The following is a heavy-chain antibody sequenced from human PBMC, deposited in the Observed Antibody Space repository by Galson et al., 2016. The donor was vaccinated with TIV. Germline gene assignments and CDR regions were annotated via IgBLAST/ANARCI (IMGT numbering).Heavy chain of an antibody. D-gene: IGHD1-26*01. CDR2: IYSGGST. CDR3: ATVAGTRYSASMYYFDS. J-gene: IGHJ4*02. CDR1: GFTVSTKY. Sequence: SLRLSCAVSGFTVSTKYMSWVRQAPGKGLEWVSIIYSGGSTYYEDSLKGRFTVSRDNAKNTLYLQMNSLRPEDTAVYYCATVAGTRYSASMYYFDSWGQGTLVTVSS. V-gene: IGHV3-66*02.